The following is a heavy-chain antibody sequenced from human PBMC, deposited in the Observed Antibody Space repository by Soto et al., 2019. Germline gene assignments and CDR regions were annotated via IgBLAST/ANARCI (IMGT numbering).Heavy chain of an antibody. D-gene: IGHD4-17*01. CDR3: ARDTSLYGEFDF. CDR2: ISAYNGNA. CDR1: GYTFTSYG. V-gene: IGHV1-18*01. Sequence: ASVKVSCKASGYTFTSYGISWVRQAPGQGLEWMGRISAYNGNANYAQKLQGRVTMTADKSTTTAYMELSSLTPEDTAMYYCARDTSLYGEFDFWGQGTRVTVSS. J-gene: IGHJ4*02.